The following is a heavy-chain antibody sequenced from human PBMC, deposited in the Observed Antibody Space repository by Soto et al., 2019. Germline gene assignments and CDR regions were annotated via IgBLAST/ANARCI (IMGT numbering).Heavy chain of an antibody. V-gene: IGHV4-38-2*01. CDR3: ARARELVVTSATGWFYP. CDR1: GYSISSGFF. CDR2: IDATEST. J-gene: IGHJ5*02. Sequence: PSETLSLTCAVSGYSISSGFFWGWIRQPPGKGLEWIGSIDATESTYYNPSLKSRVTISLDTSKNQFSLKMSSVTTLDTAVYYCARARELVVTSATGWFYPWGQGTLVTVYS. D-gene: IGHD2-2*01.